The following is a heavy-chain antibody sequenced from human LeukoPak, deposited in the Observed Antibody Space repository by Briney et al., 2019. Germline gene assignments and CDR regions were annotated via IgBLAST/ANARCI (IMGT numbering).Heavy chain of an antibody. D-gene: IGHD4-23*01. Sequence: GGSLRLSCAASGFTFSSYSMNWVRQAPGKGLEWVSSISSSSSYIYYADSVKGRFTISRDNAKNSLYLQMNSLRAEDTAVYYCARDDGNSVSAFDIWGQGTMVTVSS. CDR1: GFTFSSYS. CDR3: ARDDGNSVSAFDI. J-gene: IGHJ3*02. CDR2: ISSSSSYI. V-gene: IGHV3-21*01.